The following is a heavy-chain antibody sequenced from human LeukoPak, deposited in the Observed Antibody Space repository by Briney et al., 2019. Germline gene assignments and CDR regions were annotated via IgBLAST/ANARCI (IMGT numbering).Heavy chain of an antibody. D-gene: IGHD3-10*01. V-gene: IGHV4-39*01. J-gene: IGHJ6*03. CDR2: IYYNGIT. CDR1: GASISSSDRY. CDR3: ARHQEGMVRGVLYYMDV. Sequence: SETLSLTCTVSGASISSSDRYWGWIRQPPGKGLEWIGSIYYNGITYHNPSLKSRVTISVDTSNNQFSLKMSSVTAAGTAVYFCARHQEGMVRGVLYYMDVWGKGTTVIISS.